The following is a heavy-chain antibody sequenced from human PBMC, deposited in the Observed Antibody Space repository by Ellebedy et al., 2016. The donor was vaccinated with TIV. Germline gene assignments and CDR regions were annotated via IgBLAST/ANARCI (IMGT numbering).Heavy chain of an antibody. J-gene: IGHJ3*02. D-gene: IGHD6-6*01. CDR1: GFTFSSYA. Sequence: GESLKISCAASGFTFSSYAMSWVRQAPGKGLEWASAISGSGGSTFYADSVKGRFTISSDNSKTTLYLEMNSLRVEDTAVYYCAKDQVYSSSSRGFDIWGQGTMVSVSS. V-gene: IGHV3-23*01. CDR3: AKDQVYSSSSRGFDI. CDR2: ISGSGGST.